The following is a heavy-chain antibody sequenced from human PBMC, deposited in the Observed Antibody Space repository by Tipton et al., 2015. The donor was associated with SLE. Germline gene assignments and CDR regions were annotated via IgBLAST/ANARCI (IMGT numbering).Heavy chain of an antibody. CDR3: ARVPARYYYYMDV. V-gene: IGHV4-30-2*01. Sequence: QLVQSGGGLVQPGRSLRLSCAASGFNFDDYAMHWVRQAPGRGLEWIGYVFHAGDTYYNPSLKSRVTISVDTSKNQFSLKLTSVTGADTAIYYWARVPARYYYYMDVWCKGTTVSVSS. J-gene: IGHJ6*03. CDR2: VFHAGDT. D-gene: IGHD2-2*01. CDR1: GFNFDDYA.